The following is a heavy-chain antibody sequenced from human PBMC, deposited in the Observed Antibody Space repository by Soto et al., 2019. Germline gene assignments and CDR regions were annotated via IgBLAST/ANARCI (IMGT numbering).Heavy chain of an antibody. J-gene: IGHJ1*01. CDR2: ISTNNGNT. Sequence: ASVKVSCKASGYTFTSYGISWVRQAPGQGLEWMGWISTNNGNTNYAQKLQGRVTMTTDTYKSTTYMELRSLRSDDADMSYYSITDCTNGVCYAEYFQLWGQGTLVTVSS. V-gene: IGHV1-18*01. CDR3: SITDCTNGVCYAEYFQL. CDR1: GYTFTSYG. D-gene: IGHD2-8*01.